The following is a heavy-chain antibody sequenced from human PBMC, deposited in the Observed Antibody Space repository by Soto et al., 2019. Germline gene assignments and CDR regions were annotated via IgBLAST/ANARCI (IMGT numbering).Heavy chain of an antibody. D-gene: IGHD4-17*01. CDR3: AHLTVTFDY. V-gene: IGHV2-5*02. CDR1: GFSLSTSGVG. Sequence: QITLKESGPTLVKPTQTLTMTCTFSGFSLSTSGVGVGRIRRPPGKALEWLALIYWVDDKRYSQSLKSRLNLPKDTAKNQVVLTTTNMDPVDTATYYCAHLTVTFDYWGQGTLVTVSS. J-gene: IGHJ4*02. CDR2: IYWVDDK.